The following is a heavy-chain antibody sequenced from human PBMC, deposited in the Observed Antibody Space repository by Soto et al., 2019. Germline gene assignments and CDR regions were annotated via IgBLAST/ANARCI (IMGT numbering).Heavy chain of an antibody. D-gene: IGHD3-16*01. CDR2: INAGNGNT. CDR3: ARDLYLRLGELNDAFDI. J-gene: IGHJ3*02. CDR1: GYTFTSYA. Sequence: ASVKVSCKASGYTFTSYAMHWVRQAPGQRLEWMGWINAGNGNTKYSQKFQGRVTITRDTSASTAYMELSSLRSEDTAVYYCARDLYLRLGELNDAFDIWGQGTMVTVSS. V-gene: IGHV1-3*01.